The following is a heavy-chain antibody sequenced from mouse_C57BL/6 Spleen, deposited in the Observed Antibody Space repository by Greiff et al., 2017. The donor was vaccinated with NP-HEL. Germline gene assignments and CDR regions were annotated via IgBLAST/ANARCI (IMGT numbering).Heavy chain of an antibody. D-gene: IGHD1-1*01. CDR3: ARGYGSSYRTKFDY. Sequence: VQLKQSGPELVKPGASVKISCKASGYSFTDYNMNWVKQSNGKSLEWIGVINPNYGTTSYNQKFKGKATLTVDQSSSTAYMQLNSLTSEDSAVYYCARGYGSSYRTKFDYWGQGTTLTVSS. V-gene: IGHV1-39*01. CDR2: INPNYGTT. J-gene: IGHJ2*01. CDR1: GYSFTDYN.